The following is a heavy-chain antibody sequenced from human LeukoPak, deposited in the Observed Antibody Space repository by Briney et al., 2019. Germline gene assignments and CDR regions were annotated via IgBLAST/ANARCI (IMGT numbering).Heavy chain of an antibody. J-gene: IGHJ6*03. CDR1: GYTFTGYY. V-gene: IGHV1-2*02. CDR3: ARDRRTTVTTPYYYYMDV. D-gene: IGHD4-17*01. CDR2: INPNSGGT. Sequence: ASVKVSCKASGYTFTGYYMHWVRQAPGQGLEWMGWINPNSGGTNYAQKFQGRVTMTRDTSISTAYMELSRLRSDDTAVYYCARDRRTTVTTPYYYYMDVWGKGTTVTVSS.